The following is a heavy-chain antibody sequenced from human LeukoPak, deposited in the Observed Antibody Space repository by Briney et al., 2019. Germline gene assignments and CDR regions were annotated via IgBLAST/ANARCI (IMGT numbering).Heavy chain of an antibody. D-gene: IGHD3-22*01. CDR3: AKVALYDSSGYYYGGCAFDI. Sequence: PGRSLRLSCAASGFTFDDYAMHWVRQAPGKGLEWVSGISWNSGSVGYADSVKGRFTISRDNAKNSLYLQMNSLGAEDTALYYCAKVALYDSSGYYYGGCAFDIWGQGTMVTVSS. CDR1: GFTFDDYA. J-gene: IGHJ3*02. V-gene: IGHV3-9*01. CDR2: ISWNSGSV.